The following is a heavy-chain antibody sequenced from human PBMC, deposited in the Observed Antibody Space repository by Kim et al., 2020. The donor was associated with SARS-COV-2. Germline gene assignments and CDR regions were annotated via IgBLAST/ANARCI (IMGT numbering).Heavy chain of an antibody. J-gene: IGHJ4*02. D-gene: IGHD6-6*01. CDR2: IYYSGTT. CDR1: GGSVSNSNYY. CDR3: ARHYRPSGSSAFDY. V-gene: IGHV4-39*01. Sequence: SETLSLTCTVSGGSVSNSNYYWDWIRQPPGKGLEWIGSIYYSGTTYYSPSLKSRVTISVDTSKNQFSLKLSSVTAADTAVYYCARHYRPSGSSAFDYWGQGTLVTVSS.